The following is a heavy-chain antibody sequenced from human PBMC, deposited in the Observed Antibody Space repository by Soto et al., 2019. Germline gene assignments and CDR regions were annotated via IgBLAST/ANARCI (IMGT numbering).Heavy chain of an antibody. J-gene: IGHJ4*02. CDR2: IDGSGGST. CDR1: GFTFSSYA. Sequence: EVQMLESGGGLVQPGGSLRISCAASGFTFSSYAMTWVRQAPGKGLEWVSAIDGSGGSTYYADSVKGRFTISRDNLRSTLYLQMNSLRVEDTAVYYCDRYEHFYEAERADWGQGTLVTVSS. V-gene: IGHV3-23*01. D-gene: IGHD3-22*01. CDR3: DRYEHFYEAERAD.